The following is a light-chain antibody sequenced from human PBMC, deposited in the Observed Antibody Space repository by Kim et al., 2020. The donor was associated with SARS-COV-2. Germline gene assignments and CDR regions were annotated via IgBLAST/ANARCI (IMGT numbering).Light chain of an antibody. V-gene: IGKV3-20*01. J-gene: IGKJ1*01. CDR2: AAS. CDR1: QSVSGSN. Sequence: EIVLTQSPGTLSLSPGESATLSCRASQSVSGSNLAWYQQKRGQAPRLLMYAASSRATGIPDRFSGSGSGTDFTLTIGRLEPEDFAVYYCQQYAHSLWTFGQGTKVDIK. CDR3: QQYAHSLWT.